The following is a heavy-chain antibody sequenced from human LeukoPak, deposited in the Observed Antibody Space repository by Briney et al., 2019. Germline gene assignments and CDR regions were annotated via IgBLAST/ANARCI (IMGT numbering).Heavy chain of an antibody. V-gene: IGHV3-64D*06. J-gene: IGHJ4*02. CDR1: GFTFSSYA. CDR3: VKDAQITLYSFDY. CDR2: ISSNGGTT. Sequence: GGSLRLSCSASGFTFSSYAMHWVRQAPGKGPEYVSGISSNGGTTYNADSVKGRFTISRDNSKNTLYLQVSSLRPEDTAVYFCVKDAQITLYSFDYWGQGTVVTVSS. D-gene: IGHD3-10*02.